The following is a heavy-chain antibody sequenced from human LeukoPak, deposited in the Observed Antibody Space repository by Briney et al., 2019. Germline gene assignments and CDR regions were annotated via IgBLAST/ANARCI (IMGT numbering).Heavy chain of an antibody. CDR1: GFTFSSYW. D-gene: IGHD3-22*01. CDR2: IYYSGST. J-gene: IGHJ4*02. Sequence: PGGSLRLSCAASGFTFSSYWMSWVRQAPGKGLEWIGSIYYSGSTYYNPSLKSRVTLSVDTSKNQFSLKLSSVTAADTAVYYCARDLAVLGYFHFDYWGQGTLVTVSS. CDR3: ARDLAVLGYFHFDY. V-gene: IGHV4-39*07.